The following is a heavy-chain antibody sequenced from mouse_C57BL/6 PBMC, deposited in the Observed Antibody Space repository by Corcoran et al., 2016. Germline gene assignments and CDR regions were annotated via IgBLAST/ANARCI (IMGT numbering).Heavy chain of an antibody. J-gene: IGHJ2*01. V-gene: IGHV9-3*01. CDR3: ARSTTVVFDY. D-gene: IGHD1-1*01. CDR2: INTYSGVP. CDR1: GYTFTTYG. Sequence: QIQLVQSGPELKKPGETVKISCKASGYTFTTYGMSWVNQAPGKGLKWMGWINTYSGVPTYADDFKGRFAFSLETSASTAYLQINNLKNEDTATYVCARSTTVVFDYWGQGTTLTVSS.